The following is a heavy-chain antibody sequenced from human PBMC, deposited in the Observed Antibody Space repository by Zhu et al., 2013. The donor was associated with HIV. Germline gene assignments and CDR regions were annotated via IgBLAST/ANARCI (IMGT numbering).Heavy chain of an antibody. D-gene: IGHD6-6*01. Sequence: QVQLVQSGAEVKMPGASVKVSCKASGYTFYNYGISWVRQAPGQGFEWMGWIAPYNGNTKYAQRLQGRVTMTTDTSTSTAYMELRSLRSDDTAVYYCARDLYSTSSRPFDIWAKGQWSPS. V-gene: IGHV1-18*01. CDR1: GYTFYNYG. CDR3: ARDLYSTSSRPFDI. CDR2: IAPYNGNT. J-gene: IGHJ3*02.